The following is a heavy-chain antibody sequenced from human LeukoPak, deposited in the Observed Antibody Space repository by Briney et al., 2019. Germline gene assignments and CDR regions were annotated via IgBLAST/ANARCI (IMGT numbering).Heavy chain of an antibody. D-gene: IGHD6-13*01. CDR2: IKEDGSEK. J-gene: IGHJ4*02. CDR3: ARCGFSSSWYGFDY. Sequence: GGSLRLSCAASGFTFSNYWMTWVRQAPGKGLEWVANIKEDGSEKNYVDSVKGRFTISRDNAKNSLYLQMNSLRAEDTAVYYCARCGFSSSWYGFDYRGQGTLVTVSS. V-gene: IGHV3-7*05. CDR1: GFTFSNYW.